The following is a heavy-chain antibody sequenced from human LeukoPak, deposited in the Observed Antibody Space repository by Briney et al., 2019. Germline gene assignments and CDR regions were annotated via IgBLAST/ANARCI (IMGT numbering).Heavy chain of an antibody. Sequence: SETLSLTCTVSGDFITGSTYYWGWTRQPPGKGLEWIGSMYYSGSTYSNPSLRSRVTMSADTSKNQFSLNLKSVTAADTAVYYCARQYYDSTGYYYFDYWGQGTLVTVSS. V-gene: IGHV4-39*01. CDR2: MYYSGST. J-gene: IGHJ4*02. D-gene: IGHD3-22*01. CDR1: GDFITGSTYY. CDR3: ARQYYDSTGYYYFDY.